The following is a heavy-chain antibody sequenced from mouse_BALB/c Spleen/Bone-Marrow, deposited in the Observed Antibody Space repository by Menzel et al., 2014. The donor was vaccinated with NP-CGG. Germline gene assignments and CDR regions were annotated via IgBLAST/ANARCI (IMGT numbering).Heavy chain of an antibody. CDR2: INNNGGST. D-gene: IGHD1-1*01. CDR3: ARVYGWYFDV. J-gene: IGHJ1*01. Sequence: EVQLVESGGGLVQPGGSLKLSCVASGFTFSSYGMSWVRQTPDKRLELVATINNNGGSTYYPDSAKGQFTISRDNAKNTLYLQMSSLKSEDTAMYYRARVYGWYFDVWGAGTTVTVSS. V-gene: IGHV5-6-3*01. CDR1: GFTFSSYG.